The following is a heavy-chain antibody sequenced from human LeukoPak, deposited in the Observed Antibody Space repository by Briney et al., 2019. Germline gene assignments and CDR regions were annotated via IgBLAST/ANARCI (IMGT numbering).Heavy chain of an antibody. Sequence: SQTLSLICTVSGGSISSGSYYWSWIRQPAGKGLEWIGRIYTSGSTNYNPSLKSRVTISVDTSKNQFSLKLSSVTAADTAVYYCAREESYSSSWYVPYFDYWGQGTLVTVSS. V-gene: IGHV4-61*02. J-gene: IGHJ4*02. D-gene: IGHD6-13*01. CDR1: GGSISSGSYY. CDR2: IYTSGST. CDR3: AREESYSSSWYVPYFDY.